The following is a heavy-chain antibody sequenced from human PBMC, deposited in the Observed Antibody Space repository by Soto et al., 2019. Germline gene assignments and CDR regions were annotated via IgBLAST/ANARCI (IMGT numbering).Heavy chain of an antibody. CDR3: ARGRVYYDSSGYYYGRYFDY. CDR2: INHSGST. J-gene: IGHJ4*02. D-gene: IGHD3-22*01. Sequence: SETLSLTCAVYGGSFIGYYWIFIRHPPWKWLEWIVEINHSGSTNYNPSIKSRVTISVDTSKNQFSLKLSSVTAADTAVYYCARGRVYYDSSGYYYGRYFDYWGQGTLVTVSS. CDR1: GGSFIGYY. V-gene: IGHV4-34*01.